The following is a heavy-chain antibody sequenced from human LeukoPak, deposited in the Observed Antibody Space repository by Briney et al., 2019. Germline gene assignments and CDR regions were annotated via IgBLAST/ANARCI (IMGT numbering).Heavy chain of an antibody. CDR1: GFSVSGHY. V-gene: IGHV3-66*01. D-gene: IGHD6-19*01. Sequence: GGSLRLSCAASGFSVSGHYMSWVRQAPGKGLEWVSVLYSGGDTYYADSVKGRLTISRDTSKNTLYLQMNGLRAEDTAVYHCARGNTGYSSAWGRDFDYWGQGTLVTVSS. J-gene: IGHJ4*02. CDR2: LYSGGDT. CDR3: ARGNTGYSSAWGRDFDY.